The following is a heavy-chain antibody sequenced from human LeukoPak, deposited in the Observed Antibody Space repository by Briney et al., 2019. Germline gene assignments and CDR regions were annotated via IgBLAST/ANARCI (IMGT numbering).Heavy chain of an antibody. Sequence: GGSLRLSCATSGFTFKNYAMGWGRQAPGKGLEWVLGISAYAASTYYADSVKGRFTISRDDSKNTVYLQMKSLRVEDTAVYYCARGSDSGSSYFPNLDYWGQGTLVTVSS. CDR2: ISAYAAST. CDR3: ARGSDSGSSYFPNLDY. V-gene: IGHV3-23*01. CDR1: GFTFKNYA. D-gene: IGHD3-22*01. J-gene: IGHJ4*02.